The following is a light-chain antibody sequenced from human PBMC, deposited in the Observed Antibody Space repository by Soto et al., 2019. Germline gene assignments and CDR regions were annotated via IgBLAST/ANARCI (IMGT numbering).Light chain of an antibody. J-gene: IGKJ2*01. V-gene: IGKV1-5*01. CDR3: QVSGRSALYT. CDR2: DAS. Sequence: DIQMTQSPSTLSASVGDRVTITCRASQSISSWLAWYQQKSGKAPKLLIYDASSLESGVPSRFSGSGSGTEFTLTISRLEPEDFAVYYCQVSGRSALYTFGQGTRLEIK. CDR1: QSISSW.